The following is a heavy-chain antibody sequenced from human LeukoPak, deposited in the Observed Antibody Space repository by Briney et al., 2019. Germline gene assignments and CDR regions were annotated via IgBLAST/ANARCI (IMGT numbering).Heavy chain of an antibody. J-gene: IGHJ5*02. CDR2: INHSGST. V-gene: IGHV4-39*01. D-gene: IGHD2-2*01. Sequence: SETLSLTCAVSGGSISSGGYYWSWIRQPPGKGLEWIGEINHSGSTNYNPSLKSRVTISVDTSKNQFSLKLSSVTAADTAVYYCARHSGDPDGIVVVPAASDWFDPWGQGTLVTVSS. CDR1: GGSISSGGYY. CDR3: ARHSGDPDGIVVVPAASDWFDP.